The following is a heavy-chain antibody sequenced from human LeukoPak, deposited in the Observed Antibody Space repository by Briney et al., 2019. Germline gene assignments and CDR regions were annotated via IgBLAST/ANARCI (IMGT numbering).Heavy chain of an antibody. J-gene: IGHJ4*02. CDR1: GFTFSSYG. V-gene: IGHV3-30*02. D-gene: IGHD3-22*01. Sequence: PGGSLRLSCAASGFTFSSYGMHWVRQAPGKGLEWVAFIRYDGSNKYYADSVKGRFTISRDNSKNTLYLQMNSLRAEDTAVYYCARGGDQYYYDSSGYYYWGQGTLVTVSS. CDR2: IRYDGSNK. CDR3: ARGGDQYYYDSSGYYY.